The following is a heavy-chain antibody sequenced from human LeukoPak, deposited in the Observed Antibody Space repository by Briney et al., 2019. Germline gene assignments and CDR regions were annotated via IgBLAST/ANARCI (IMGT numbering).Heavy chain of an antibody. D-gene: IGHD4-17*01. V-gene: IGHV4-4*07. CDR3: AREGDYGDYSKSFYYMDV. Sequence: GSLRLSCVGSGFRFSDYYWSWIRQPAGKGLEWIGRIHTTENTDYNPSLKSRVTMSVDMSTSQVSLTLTSVTAADTAVYYCAREGDYGDYSKSFYYMDVWGKGTTVTVSS. CDR2: IHTTENT. J-gene: IGHJ6*03. CDR1: GFRFSDYY.